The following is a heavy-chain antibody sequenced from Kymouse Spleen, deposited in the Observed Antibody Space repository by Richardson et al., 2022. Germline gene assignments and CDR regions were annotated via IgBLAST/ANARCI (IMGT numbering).Heavy chain of an antibody. CDR1: GGSISSSSYY. J-gene: IGHJ6*02. CDR3: ARDQQQLVHYYYYYGMDV. CDR2: IYYSGST. D-gene: IGHD6-13*01. V-gene: IGHV4-39*01. Sequence: QLQLQESGPGLVKPSETLSLTCTVSGGSISSSSYYWGWIRQPPGKGLEWIGSIYYSGSTYYNPSLKSRVTISVDTSKNQFSLKLSSVTAADTAVYYCARDQQQLVHYYYYYGMDVWGQGTTVTVSS.